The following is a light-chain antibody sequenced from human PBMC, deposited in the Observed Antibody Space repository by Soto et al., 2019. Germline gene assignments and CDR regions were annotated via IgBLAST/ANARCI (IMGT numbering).Light chain of an antibody. CDR1: QSINSW. CDR2: DAS. Sequence: DTQMTQSPSTLSASVGDRVTITCRASQSINSWLAWYQQKPGKAPKLLIYDASGLESGVPSRFSGSGSGTEFTLTISSLQPDDLATYYCQQYNGYPYTFGQGTKLEIK. V-gene: IGKV1-5*01. CDR3: QQYNGYPYT. J-gene: IGKJ2*01.